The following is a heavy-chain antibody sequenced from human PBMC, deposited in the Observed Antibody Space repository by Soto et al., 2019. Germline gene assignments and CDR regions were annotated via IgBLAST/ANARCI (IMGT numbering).Heavy chain of an antibody. CDR2: IYSGGST. CDR3: ARDLKPHDRAVYFDY. CDR1: GFTVSSNY. D-gene: IGHD3-3*01. J-gene: IGHJ4*02. V-gene: IGHV3-66*01. Sequence: PGGSLRLSCAASGFTVSSNYMSWVRQAPGKGLEWVSVIYSGGSTYYADSVKGRFTISRDNSKNTLYLQMNSLRAEDTAVYYCARDLKPHDRAVYFDYWGQGTLVTVSS.